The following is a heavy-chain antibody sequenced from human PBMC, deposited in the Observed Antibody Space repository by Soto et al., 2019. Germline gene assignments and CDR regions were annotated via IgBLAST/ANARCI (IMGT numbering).Heavy chain of an antibody. CDR3: ARQLGRPWFDP. CDR2: IYHSGST. Sequence: QVQLQESGPGLVKPSGTLSLTCAVSGGSISSSNWCSWVRQPPGKGLEWIGEIYHSGSTNYNPSLTSRGTLPVDKSQHHFSPKLSSVTAADTAVYYWARQLGRPWFDPWGQGTLVTVSS. D-gene: IGHD3-16*01. V-gene: IGHV4-4*02. J-gene: IGHJ5*02. CDR1: GGSISSSNW.